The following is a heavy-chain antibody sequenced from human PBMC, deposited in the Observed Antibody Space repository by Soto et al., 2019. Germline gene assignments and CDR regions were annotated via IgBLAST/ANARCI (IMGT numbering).Heavy chain of an antibody. CDR2: INPSGGST. CDR3: ARDESNDLVGYCSGGSCYSGGMDV. J-gene: IGHJ6*02. Sequence: ASVKVSCKASGYTFTSYYMHWVRQAPGQGLEWMGIINPSGGSTSYAQKFQGRVTMTRDTSTSTVYMELSSLRSEDTAVYYCARDESNDLVGYCSGGSCYSGGMDVWGQGTTVTVSS. D-gene: IGHD2-15*01. CDR1: GYTFTSYY. V-gene: IGHV1-46*01.